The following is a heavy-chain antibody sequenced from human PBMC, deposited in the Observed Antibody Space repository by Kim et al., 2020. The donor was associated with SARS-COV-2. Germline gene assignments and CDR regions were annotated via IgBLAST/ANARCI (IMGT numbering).Heavy chain of an antibody. J-gene: IGHJ6*01. CDR1: GFTFSSYG. V-gene: IGHV3-30*18. D-gene: IGHD2-2*02. CDR3: AKGGEVVPAAIPVSLYY. CDR2: ISYDGSNK. Sequence: GGSLRLSCAASGFTFSSYGMHWVRQAPGKGLEWVAVISYDGSNKYYADSVKGRFTISRDNSKNTLYLQMNSLRAEDTAVYYCAKGGEVVPAAIPVSLYY.